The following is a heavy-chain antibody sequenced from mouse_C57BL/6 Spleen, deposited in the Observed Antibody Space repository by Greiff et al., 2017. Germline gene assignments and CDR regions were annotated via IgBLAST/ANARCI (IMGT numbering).Heavy chain of an antibody. CDR3: ARHVDYDVRAMDY. D-gene: IGHD2-4*01. V-gene: IGHV5-6*01. CDR2: ISSGGSYT. Sequence: EVQVVESGGDLVKPGGSLKLSCAASGFTFSSYGMSWVRQTPDKRLEWVATISSGGSYTYYPDSVKGRFTISRDNAKNTLYLQMSSLKSEDTAMYYCARHVDYDVRAMDYWGQGTSVTVSS. CDR1: GFTFSSYG. J-gene: IGHJ4*01.